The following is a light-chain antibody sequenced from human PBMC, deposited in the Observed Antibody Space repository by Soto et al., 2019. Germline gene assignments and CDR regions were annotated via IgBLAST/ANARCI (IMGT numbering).Light chain of an antibody. V-gene: IGKV3-20*01. CDR2: GAS. Sequence: EIVLTQSPGTLSLSPGERATLSCRASQSVSSSYLARYQQKPGQAPRLLIYGASSRAIGIPDRFSGSGSGTDFTLTISRLEPEDFAVYYCQQYGSSPTWTFGQGTKVEIK. J-gene: IGKJ1*01. CDR3: QQYGSSPTWT. CDR1: QSVSSSY.